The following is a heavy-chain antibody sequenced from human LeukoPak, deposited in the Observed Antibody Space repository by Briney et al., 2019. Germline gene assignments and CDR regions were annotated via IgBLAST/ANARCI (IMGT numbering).Heavy chain of an antibody. Sequence: GGSLRLSCAASGFTFSDYYMSWIRQAPGKGLEWVSYISSSGSTIYYADSVKGRFTISRDNAKNSLYLQMNSLRAEDTAVYYCARDAPRPTGIAVARYYGMDVWGQGTTVTVSS. CDR2: ISSSGSTI. CDR3: ARDAPRPTGIAVARYYGMDV. J-gene: IGHJ6*02. D-gene: IGHD6-19*01. V-gene: IGHV3-11*01. CDR1: GFTFSDYY.